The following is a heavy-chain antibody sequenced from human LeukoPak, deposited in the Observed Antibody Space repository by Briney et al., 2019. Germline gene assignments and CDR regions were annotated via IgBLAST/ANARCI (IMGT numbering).Heavy chain of an antibody. D-gene: IGHD6-13*01. Sequence: SETLSLTCTVSGGSISSGGYYWSWIRQHPGKGLEWIGYIYYSGSTYYNPSLKSRVTISVDTSKNQFSLKLSSVTAADTAVYYCARASRAAAGRHYFGYWGQGTLVTVSS. CDR2: IYYSGST. V-gene: IGHV4-31*03. CDR1: GGSISSGGYY. J-gene: IGHJ4*02. CDR3: ARASRAAAGRHYFGY.